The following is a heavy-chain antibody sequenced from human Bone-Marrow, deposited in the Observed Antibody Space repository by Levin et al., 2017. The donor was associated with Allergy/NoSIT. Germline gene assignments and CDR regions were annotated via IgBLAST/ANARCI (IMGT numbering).Heavy chain of an antibody. J-gene: IGHJ6*01. CDR2: IIPRFGTS. V-gene: IGHV1-69*01. CDR3: ARTLSGIFGVVTPFYGMDV. D-gene: IGHD3-3*02. Sequence: KISCKASGGTFSNYGINWVRQAPGQGLEWMGGIIPRFGTSTYAQNFQGRVTITADESTSTAYMDLSSLRSEDTAVYWCARTLSGIFGVVTPFYGMDVWGQGTTVTVSS. CDR1: GGTFSNYG.